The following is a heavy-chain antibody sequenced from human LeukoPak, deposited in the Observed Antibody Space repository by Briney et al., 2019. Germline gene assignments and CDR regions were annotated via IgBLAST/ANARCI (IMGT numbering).Heavy chain of an antibody. CDR1: GGSISSYY. V-gene: IGHV4-4*07. CDR2: IYTSGST. Sequence: SETLSHTCTVSGGSISSYYWSWIRQPAGKGLEWIGRIYTSGSTNYNPSLKSRVTMSVDTSKNQFSLKLSSVTAADTAVYYCARTPYDYVWGSYRYTGLYFDYWGQGTLVTVSS. D-gene: IGHD3-16*02. J-gene: IGHJ4*02. CDR3: ARTPYDYVWGSYRYTGLYFDY.